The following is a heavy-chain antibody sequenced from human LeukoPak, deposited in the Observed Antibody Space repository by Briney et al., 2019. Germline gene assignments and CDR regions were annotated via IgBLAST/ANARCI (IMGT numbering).Heavy chain of an antibody. Sequence: PSETLSLTCTVSGGSISSYYWSWIRQPPGKGLEWIGYIYHSGSTYYNPSLKSRVTISVDRSKNQFSLKLSSVTAADTAVYYCARVKLLSDSPDWFDPWGQGTLVTVSS. V-gene: IGHV4-59*12. CDR2: IYHSGST. CDR1: GGSISSYY. CDR3: ARVKLLSDSPDWFDP. J-gene: IGHJ5*02. D-gene: IGHD3-10*01.